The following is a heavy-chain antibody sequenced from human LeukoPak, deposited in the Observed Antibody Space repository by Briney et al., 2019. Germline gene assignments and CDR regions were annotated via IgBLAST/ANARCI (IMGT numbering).Heavy chain of an antibody. Sequence: GGSLRLSCAVSEFTVSNYYMHWVRQAPGKGPEWVSVSYKAGSKYYADSLKGRFIISRANSKNMLELQLNSLRAEDTAVYYCARESPMVGDNYFGMDVGGQGTTVAVS. D-gene: IGHD3-10*02. CDR2: SYKAGSK. CDR1: EFTVSNYY. CDR3: ARESPMVGDNYFGMDV. J-gene: IGHJ6*02. V-gene: IGHV3-66*01.